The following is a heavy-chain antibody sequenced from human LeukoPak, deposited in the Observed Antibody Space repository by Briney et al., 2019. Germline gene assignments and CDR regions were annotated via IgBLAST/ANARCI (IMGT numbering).Heavy chain of an antibody. CDR1: GFTFSSYW. CDR2: INSDGSST. J-gene: IGHJ4*02. V-gene: IGHV3-74*01. Sequence: GGSLRLSCAASGFTFSSYWMHWVRQAPGKGVVWVSRINSDGSSTSYADSVKGRFTISRDNAKNTLYLQMNSLGAEDTAVYYCARARYSSGWYDYWGQGTLVTVSS. D-gene: IGHD6-19*01. CDR3: ARARYSSGWYDY.